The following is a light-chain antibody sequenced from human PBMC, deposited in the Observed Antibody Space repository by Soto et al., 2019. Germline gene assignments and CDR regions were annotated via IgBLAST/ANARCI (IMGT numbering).Light chain of an antibody. CDR3: QQYGTSSWT. J-gene: IGKJ1*01. CDR1: HSVSSNY. CDR2: GAS. V-gene: IGKV3-20*01. Sequence: EIVLTQSPGTLSLSPGERATLSCRTSHSVSSNYLAWYQQKPGQAPRLLIYGASNRATGISDRFSGSGSATDSTLTISRLEPEDFAVYYCQQYGTSSWTFGPGTKVDIK.